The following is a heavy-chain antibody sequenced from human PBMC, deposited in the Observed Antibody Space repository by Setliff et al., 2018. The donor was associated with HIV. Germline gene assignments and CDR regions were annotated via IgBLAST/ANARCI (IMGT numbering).Heavy chain of an antibody. CDR1: DGSISSYY. J-gene: IGHJ6*02. CDR2: IYYSGST. Sequence: PSETLSLTCTVSDGSISSYYWSWIRQPPGKGLEWIGYIYYSGSTNYNPSLKSRVTISVDTSKNQFSLKLSSVTAADTAVYYCARGGGFWNYDSSGYGGRLYYYYGMDVWGQGTTVTVSS. D-gene: IGHD3-22*01. CDR3: ARGGGFWNYDSSGYGGRLYYYYGMDV. V-gene: IGHV4-59*01.